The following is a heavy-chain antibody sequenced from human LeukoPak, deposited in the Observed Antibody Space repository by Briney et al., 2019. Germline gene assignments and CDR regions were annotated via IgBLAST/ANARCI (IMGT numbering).Heavy chain of an antibody. V-gene: IGHV3-15*01. CDR2: IKTKTDGGTT. CDR3: TSTLGY. CDR1: GFTFSNAL. J-gene: IGHJ4*02. Sequence: GGSLRLSCAASGFTFSNALMTWVRQAPGKGLEWVGRIKTKTDGGTTDHATPVKGRFTISRDDSKNTLFLQMNSLKAEDTAVYYCTSTLGYWGQGTLVTVSS. D-gene: IGHD2/OR15-2a*01.